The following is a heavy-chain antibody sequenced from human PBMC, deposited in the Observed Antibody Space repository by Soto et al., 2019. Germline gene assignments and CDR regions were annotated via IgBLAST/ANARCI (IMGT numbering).Heavy chain of an antibody. CDR2: IYPGDSDT. D-gene: IGHD6-19*01. V-gene: IGHV5-51*01. Sequence: XESLEIYWKGSGYSFTSYWIGWVRQMPGKGLEWMGIIYPGDSDTRYSPSFQGQVTISADKSISTAYLQWSSLKASDTAMYYCARAHPWLDAFDTWGQGPMLTVS. J-gene: IGHJ3*02. CDR3: ARAHPWLDAFDT. CDR1: GYSFTSYW.